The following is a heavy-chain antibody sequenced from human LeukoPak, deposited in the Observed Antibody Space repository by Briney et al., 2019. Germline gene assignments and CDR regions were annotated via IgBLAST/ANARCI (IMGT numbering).Heavy chain of an antibody. J-gene: IGHJ5*02. CDR3: ARHGWSFSFPYSSSSRWFDP. CDR1: GGSISSYY. Sequence: SETLSLTCTVSGGSISSYYWSWIRQPPGKGLEWIGYIYYSGSTNYNPSLKSRVTISVDTSKNQFSLKLSSVTAADTAVYYCARHGWSFSFPYSSSSRWFDPWGQGTLVSVSS. D-gene: IGHD6-6*01. V-gene: IGHV4-59*08. CDR2: IYYSGST.